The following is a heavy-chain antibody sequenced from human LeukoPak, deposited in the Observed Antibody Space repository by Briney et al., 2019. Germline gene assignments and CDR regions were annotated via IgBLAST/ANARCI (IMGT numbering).Heavy chain of an antibody. CDR3: AREHGIAAAGPFDY. D-gene: IGHD6-13*01. CDR1: GFTFSNYP. CDR2: ISESGDVT. V-gene: IGHV3-23*01. J-gene: IGHJ4*02. Sequence: GGSLRLSCEASGFTFSNYPMSWVRQAPGRGLEWVSVISESGDVTHYADSVKGRFTISRDNSKNTLYLQMNSLRAEDTAVYYCAREHGIAAAGPFDYWGQGTLVTVSS.